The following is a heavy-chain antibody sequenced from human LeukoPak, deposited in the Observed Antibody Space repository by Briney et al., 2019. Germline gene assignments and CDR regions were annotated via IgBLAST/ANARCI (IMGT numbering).Heavy chain of an antibody. CDR1: GYTFTINH. CDR3: AKLATSDTGETY. Sequence: ASVKVSCKASGYTFTINHIHWVRQAPGQGLEWMGVINPSGDSTTYAQNFQSRVTMTRDTSTSTVHMELRSLRSEDTAIYYCAKLATSDTGETYWGQGTLVTVSS. J-gene: IGHJ4*02. V-gene: IGHV1-46*01. D-gene: IGHD3-16*01. CDR2: INPSGDST.